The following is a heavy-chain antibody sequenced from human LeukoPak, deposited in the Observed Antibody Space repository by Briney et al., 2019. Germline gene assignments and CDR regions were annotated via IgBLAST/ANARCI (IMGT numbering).Heavy chain of an antibody. J-gene: IGHJ6*02. CDR3: AKDSGILGYCSRTSCYGGIAARRGHYYYYGMDV. D-gene: IGHD2-2*01. CDR2: ISYDGSNK. CDR1: GFTFSSYA. Sequence: GGSLRLSCAASGFTFSSYAMHWVRQAPGKGLEGVAVISYDGSNKYYGDSVKGRFTISRDNYKNTLYLQMNSLRAEDTAVYYCAKDSGILGYCSRTSCYGGIAARRGHYYYYGMDVWGQGTTVTVSS. V-gene: IGHV3-30*04.